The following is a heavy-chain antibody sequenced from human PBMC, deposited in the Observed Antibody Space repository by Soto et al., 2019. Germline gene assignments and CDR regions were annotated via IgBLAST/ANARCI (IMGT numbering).Heavy chain of an antibody. CDR3: ASYRGALYFES. CDR2: VFYGGT. J-gene: IGHJ4*02. Sequence: WETLSLTCSVSGRSMSSNYWSWIRQSPDKGLEWLGYVFYGGTDYNPSLGGRVSMSVETSKSQFSLRLTSVTVAETAVYYCASYRGALYFESWGPGILVTVSS. CDR1: GRSMSSNY. V-gene: IGHV4-59*01. D-gene: IGHD3-16*01.